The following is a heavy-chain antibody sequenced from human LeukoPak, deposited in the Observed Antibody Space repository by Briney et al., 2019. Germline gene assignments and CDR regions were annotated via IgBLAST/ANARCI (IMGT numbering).Heavy chain of an antibody. CDR3: ASRPYGSGSFDY. D-gene: IGHD3-10*01. V-gene: IGHV3-21*01. J-gene: IGHJ4*02. CDR1: GFTFSSYS. CDR2: ISSSSSYI. Sequence: GGSLRLSCAASGFTFSSYSMNWVRQAPGKGLEWVSSISSSSSYIYYADSVKGRFTISRDNAENSLYLQMNSLRAEDTAVYYCASRPYGSGSFDYWGQGTLVAVSS.